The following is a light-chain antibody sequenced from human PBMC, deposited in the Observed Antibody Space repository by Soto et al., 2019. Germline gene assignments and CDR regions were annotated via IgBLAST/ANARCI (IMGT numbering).Light chain of an antibody. CDR3: QQYNNWST. CDR2: DAS. CDR1: PSASSN. J-gene: IGKJ1*01. Sequence: EIVMTQSPAPLSVSPGERATLPCRASPSASSNLVWYQQKSCQAPRLLIYDASTRATGIPARFSGSWSGTEFTLTISSLQSEDFAVYYCQQYNNWSTFGQGTKVEIK. V-gene: IGKV3-15*01.